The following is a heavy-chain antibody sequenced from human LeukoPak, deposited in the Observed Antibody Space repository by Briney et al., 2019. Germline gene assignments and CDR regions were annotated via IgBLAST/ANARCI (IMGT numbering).Heavy chain of an antibody. J-gene: IGHJ5*02. CDR3: ARGESYYDYVWGSYRHRNWFDP. V-gene: IGHV3-21*04. Sequence: GGSLRLSCAASGFTFRDYAMHWVRQTPGKGLEWVSSVTCTSIHIYYAESLKGRFIISRDNSKNTLYLQMNSLRAEDTAVYYCARGESYYDYVWGSYRHRNWFDPWGQGTLVTVSS. D-gene: IGHD3-16*02. CDR1: GFTFRDYA. CDR2: VTCTSIHI.